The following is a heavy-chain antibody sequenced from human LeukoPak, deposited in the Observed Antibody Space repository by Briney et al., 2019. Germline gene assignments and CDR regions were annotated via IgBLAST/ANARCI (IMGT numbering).Heavy chain of an antibody. D-gene: IGHD1-26*01. CDR3: ASFLSSGSYYVDY. Sequence: SQTLSLTCTVSGGSISSGSYYWGWIRQPGGKGVEWIGRIYTSGSTNNNPSLKSRYTKTVSRSKNAYSLKLSSVTAADTAVYYCASFLSSGSYYVDYWGQGTLVTVSS. V-gene: IGHV4-61*02. J-gene: IGHJ4*02. CDR1: GGSISSGSYY. CDR2: IYTSGST.